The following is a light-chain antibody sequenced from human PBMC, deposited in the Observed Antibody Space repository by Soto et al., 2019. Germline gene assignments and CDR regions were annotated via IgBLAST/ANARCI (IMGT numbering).Light chain of an antibody. CDR1: SSDVGNYNL. V-gene: IGLV2-23*01. J-gene: IGLJ2*01. CDR3: CSYAGSSTVV. CDR2: EGS. Sequence: QSVLTQPASVSGSPGQSITISCTGTSSDVGNYNLVSWYQQHPGKAPKLMIYEGSKRPSGVPNRFSGSKSGNTASLTISGLQAEDEADYYCCSYAGSSTVVIGGGTKLTVL.